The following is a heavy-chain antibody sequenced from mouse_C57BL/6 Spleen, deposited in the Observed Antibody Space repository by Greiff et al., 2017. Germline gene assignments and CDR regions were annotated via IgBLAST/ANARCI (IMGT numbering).Heavy chain of an antibody. Sequence: EVQLQQSGPELVKPGASVKISCKASGYTFTDYYMNWVKQSHGKSLEWIGDINPNNGGTSYNQKFKGKATLTVDKSSSTAYMELRSLTSEDSAVYYCARTLGYYVSYYAMDYWGQGTSVTVSS. V-gene: IGHV1-26*01. J-gene: IGHJ4*01. CDR3: ARTLGYYVSYYAMDY. CDR2: INPNNGGT. D-gene: IGHD2-3*01. CDR1: GYTFTDYY.